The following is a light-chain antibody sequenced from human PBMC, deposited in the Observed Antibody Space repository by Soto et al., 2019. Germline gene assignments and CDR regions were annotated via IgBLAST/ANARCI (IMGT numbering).Light chain of an antibody. J-gene: IGLJ2*01. CDR3: AAWDDSLSAYVV. Sequence: QSVLTQPPSASGTPGQRVTISCSGSSSNIGSNYVYWYQQFPGTAPKLLIYRNNQRPSGVPDRFSGSKSGTSASLAISGLRSEDEADYYCAAWDDSLSAYVVLGGGTKLTVL. V-gene: IGLV1-47*01. CDR1: SSNIGSNY. CDR2: RNN.